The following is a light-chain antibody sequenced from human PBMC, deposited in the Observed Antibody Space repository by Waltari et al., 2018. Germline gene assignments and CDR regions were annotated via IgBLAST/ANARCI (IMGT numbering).Light chain of an antibody. CDR1: SSDDGGYNY. CDR3: SSYTSSSTPYVV. CDR2: EVS. J-gene: IGLJ2*01. V-gene: IGLV2-14*01. Sequence: QSALTQPASVSGSPGQSNTISCTGTSSDDGGYNYVSWYQQHPGKAPKLMIYEVSNRPSGVSNRFSGSKSGNTASLTISGLQAEDEADYYCSSYTSSSTPYVVFGGGTKLTVL.